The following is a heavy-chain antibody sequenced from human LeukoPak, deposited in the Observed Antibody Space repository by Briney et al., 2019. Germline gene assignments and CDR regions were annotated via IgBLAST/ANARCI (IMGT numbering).Heavy chain of an antibody. CDR2: IYYSGST. J-gene: IGHJ5*02. V-gene: IGHV4-39*01. Sequence: SETLSLTCTVSGGSISSSSYYWGWIRQPPGKGLEWIGSIYYSGSTYYNPSLKSRVTISVDTSKNQFSLKLSSVTAADTAVYYCARHQYEWELLGWFDPWGQGTLVTVSS. CDR3: ARHQYEWELLGWFDP. D-gene: IGHD1-26*01. CDR1: GGSISSSSYY.